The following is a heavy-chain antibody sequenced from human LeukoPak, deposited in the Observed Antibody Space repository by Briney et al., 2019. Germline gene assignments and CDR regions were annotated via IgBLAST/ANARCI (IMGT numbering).Heavy chain of an antibody. CDR3: AKDGYDILTGPDY. CDR2: ISWNSGSI. CDR1: GFTFDDYA. J-gene: IGHJ4*02. D-gene: IGHD3-9*01. V-gene: IGHV3-9*01. Sequence: PGGSLRLSCAASGFTFDDYAMHWVRQAPGKGLEWVSGISWNSGSIGYADSVKGRSTISRDNAKSSLYLQMNSLRAEDTALYYCAKDGYDILTGPDYWGQGTLVTVSS.